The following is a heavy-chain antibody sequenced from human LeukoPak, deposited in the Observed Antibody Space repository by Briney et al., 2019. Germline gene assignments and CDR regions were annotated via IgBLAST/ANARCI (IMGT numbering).Heavy chain of an antibody. D-gene: IGHD1-26*01. Sequence: SETLSLTCTVSGGSISSSSYYWGWIRQPPGKGLEWIGSIYYSGSTYYNPSLKSRVTISVDTSKNQFSLQLNSVTPEDTAVYYCARGARAFDYWGQGTLVTVSS. CDR2: IYYSGST. V-gene: IGHV4-39*07. J-gene: IGHJ4*02. CDR3: ARGARAFDY. CDR1: GGSISSSSYY.